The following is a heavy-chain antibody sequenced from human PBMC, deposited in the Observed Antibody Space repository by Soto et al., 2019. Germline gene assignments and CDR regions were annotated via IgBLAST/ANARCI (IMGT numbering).Heavy chain of an antibody. V-gene: IGHV3-23*01. Sequence: PGGSLRLSCAASVFTFSSYAMSWVRQAPGKGLEWVSAISGSGGSTYYADSVKGRFTISRDNSKNTLYLQMNSLRAEDTAVYYCAKPREPSSSWYHEWDYFDYWGQGTLVTVSS. CDR3: AKPREPSSSWYHEWDYFDY. CDR2: ISGSGGST. CDR1: VFTFSSYA. D-gene: IGHD6-13*01. J-gene: IGHJ4*02.